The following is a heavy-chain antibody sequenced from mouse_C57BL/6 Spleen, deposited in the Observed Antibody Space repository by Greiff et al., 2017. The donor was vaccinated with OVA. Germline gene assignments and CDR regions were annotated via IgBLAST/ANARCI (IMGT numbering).Heavy chain of an antibody. Sequence: VQLQQSGPGLVAPSQSLSITCTVSGFSLTSYAISWVRQPPGMGLEWLGVIWTGGGTNYNSALKSRLSISKDNFKSQVFLKMNSLQTDDTARYYCARNEGYGSSALAGFAYWGQETLVTVSA. D-gene: IGHD1-1*01. V-gene: IGHV2-9-1*01. CDR3: ARNEGYGSSALAGFAY. J-gene: IGHJ3*01. CDR1: GFSLTSYA. CDR2: IWTGGGT.